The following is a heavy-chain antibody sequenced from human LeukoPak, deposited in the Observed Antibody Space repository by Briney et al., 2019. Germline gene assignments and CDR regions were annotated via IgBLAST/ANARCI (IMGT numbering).Heavy chain of an antibody. J-gene: IGHJ6*03. CDR2: INPSGGST. CDR3: ARGGELLRYYYYMDV. CDR1: GYTFTSYY. Sequence: ASVKVSCKASGYTFTSYYMHWVRQAPGQGLEWMGIINPSGGSTSYAQKFQGRVTMTRDTSTSTVYMELSSLRPEDTAVYYCARGGELLRYYYYMDVWGKGTTVTVSS. D-gene: IGHD2-15*01. V-gene: IGHV1-46*01.